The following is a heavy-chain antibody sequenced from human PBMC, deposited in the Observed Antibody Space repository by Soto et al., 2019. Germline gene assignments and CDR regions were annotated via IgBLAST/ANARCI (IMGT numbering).Heavy chain of an antibody. CDR2: ISANGRST. CDR3: AKMGGYYYSSDKRYFDC. D-gene: IGHD3-22*01. Sequence: EVQLLESGGGLVQPGGSLRLSCAASGFTFTTHAMSWVRQAPGKGLEWVAAISANGRSTYYADSVKCRVTISRDNSKNTLYLQRNSLRAEDTAVYYCAKMGGYYYSSDKRYFDCWGLGTLATVS. J-gene: IGHJ4*02. CDR1: GFTFTTHA. V-gene: IGHV3-23*01.